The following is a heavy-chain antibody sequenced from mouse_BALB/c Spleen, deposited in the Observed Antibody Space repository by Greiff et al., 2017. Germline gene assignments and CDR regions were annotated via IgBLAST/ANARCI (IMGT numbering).Heavy chain of an antibody. V-gene: IGHV1-7*01. CDR2: INPSTGYT. J-gene: IGHJ2*01. CDR3: ARGDFDY. CDR1: GYTFTSYW. Sequence: QVQLKESGAELAKPGASVKMSCKASGYTFTSYWMHWVKQRPGQGLEWIGYINPSTGYTEYNQKFKDKATLTADKSSSTAYMQLSSLTSEDSAVYYCARGDFDYWGQGTTLTVSS.